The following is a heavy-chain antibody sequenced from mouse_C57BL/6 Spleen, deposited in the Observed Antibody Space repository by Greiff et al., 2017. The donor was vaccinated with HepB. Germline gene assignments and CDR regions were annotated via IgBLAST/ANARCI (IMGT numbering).Heavy chain of an antibody. CDR1: GYTFTSYW. V-gene: IGHV1-7*01. J-gene: IGHJ1*03. D-gene: IGHD3-2*02. Sequence: VQLQQSGAELAKPGASVKLSCKASGYTFTSYWMHWVKQRPGQGLEWIGYINPSSGYTNYNQKFKDKATLTADKSSSTAYMQLSSLTYEDSAVYDCARTGLYQSGYFEVWGTGTTVTVSS. CDR2: INPSSGYT. CDR3: ARTGLYQSGYFEV.